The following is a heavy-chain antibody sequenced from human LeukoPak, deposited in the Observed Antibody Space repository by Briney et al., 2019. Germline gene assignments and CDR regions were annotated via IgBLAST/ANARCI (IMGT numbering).Heavy chain of an antibody. V-gene: IGHV3-53*01. Sequence: PGGSLRLSCAAAGFTVSSNYMSWVRQAPGKGLEWVSVIYSGGYTYYADSVKGRFTISRDSSKNTLYLQMNSLRAEDTAVYYCARGRSTVYFDYWGQGTLVTVSS. CDR1: GFTVSSNY. J-gene: IGHJ4*02. CDR2: IYSGGYT. D-gene: IGHD4-17*01. CDR3: ARGRSTVYFDY.